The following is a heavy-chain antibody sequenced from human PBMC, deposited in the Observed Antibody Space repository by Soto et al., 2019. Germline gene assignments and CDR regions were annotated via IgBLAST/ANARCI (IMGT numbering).Heavy chain of an antibody. Sequence: QVQLVQSGAEVKQPGASVKVSCRASGYTFTSYVISWVRQAPAQGLEWMGWISAYNGNTNFAQKLQGRVTMTTDTSTSTAYMELRSLRSDDTAVYYCARVVATVAGPYGMDVWGKGTTVTVSS. V-gene: IGHV1-18*01. J-gene: IGHJ6*04. CDR2: ISAYNGNT. CDR1: GYTFTSYV. CDR3: ARVVATVAGPYGMDV. D-gene: IGHD6-19*01.